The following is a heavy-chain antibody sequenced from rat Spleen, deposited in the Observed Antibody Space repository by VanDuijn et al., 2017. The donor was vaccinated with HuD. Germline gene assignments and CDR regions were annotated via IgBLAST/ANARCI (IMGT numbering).Heavy chain of an antibody. D-gene: IGHD1-12*02. CDR1: GFSLTSYH. Sequence: QVQLKESGPGLVQPSQTLSLTCTVSGFSLTSYHVHWVRQPPGKGLEWMGMMWSDGDTSYNSALKSRLSISRDTSKSQVFLKMNSLQTEDTATYYCARDRPDGSYYPYVMDVWGQGASVTVSS. V-gene: IGHV2-32*01. CDR2: MWSDGDT. CDR3: ARDRPDGSYYPYVMDV. J-gene: IGHJ4*01.